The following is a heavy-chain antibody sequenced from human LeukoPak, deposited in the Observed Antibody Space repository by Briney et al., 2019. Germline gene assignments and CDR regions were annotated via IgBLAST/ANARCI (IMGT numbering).Heavy chain of an antibody. J-gene: IGHJ5*02. CDR2: VNPRSGEA. D-gene: IGHD3-3*01. CDR1: GYTFISYN. Sequence: ASVKVSCKASGYTFISYNINWLRQATGQGLEWMGWVNPRSGEAGYLQKFQGIVTMTTDTSTSTPYMELRSLRSDDTAVYYCARGLEWLTRRHTWFDPWGQGTLVTVSS. CDR3: ARGLEWLTRRHTWFDP. V-gene: IGHV1-8*02.